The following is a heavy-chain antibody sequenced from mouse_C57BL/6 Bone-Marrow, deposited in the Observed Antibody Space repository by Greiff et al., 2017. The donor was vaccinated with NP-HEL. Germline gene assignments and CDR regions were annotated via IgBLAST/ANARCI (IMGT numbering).Heavy chain of an antibody. J-gene: IGHJ2*01. CDR3: VRSYYYGRGYYFDY. Sequence: EVQLVESGGGLVQPKGSLKLSCAASGFSFNTYAMNWVRQAPGKGLEWVARIRSKSNNYATYYADSVKNRFTISRDDSESMLYLQMNNLKTEDTAMYYCVRSYYYGRGYYFDYWGQGTTLTVSS. D-gene: IGHD1-1*01. CDR2: IRSKSNNYAT. V-gene: IGHV10-1*01. CDR1: GFSFNTYA.